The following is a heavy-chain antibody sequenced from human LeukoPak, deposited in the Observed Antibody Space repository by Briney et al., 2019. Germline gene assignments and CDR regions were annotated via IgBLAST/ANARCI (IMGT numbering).Heavy chain of an antibody. Sequence: GGSLRLSCAASGFTFSSYAMSWVRQAPGKGLEWVSAISGNGGSTYYADSVKGRFTISRHNSKNTLYLQVNSLRAEDTAVYFCARGGSSGNDYSSFDIWGQGTMVTVSS. D-gene: IGHD5-12*01. CDR1: GFTFSSYA. CDR2: ISGNGGST. V-gene: IGHV3-23*01. J-gene: IGHJ3*02. CDR3: ARGGSSGNDYSSFDI.